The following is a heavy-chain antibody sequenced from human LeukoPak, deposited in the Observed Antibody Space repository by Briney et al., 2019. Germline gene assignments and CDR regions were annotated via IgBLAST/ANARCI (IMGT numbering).Heavy chain of an antibody. D-gene: IGHD3-3*01. CDR3: ARRKHDFWSAPGWFDP. V-gene: IGHV5-51*01. CDR1: GYSFTSYW. Sequence: GESLKISCKGSGYSFTSYWIGWVRQMPGKGLEWMGIIYPGDSDTRYSPSFQGQVTISADKSISTAYLQWSSLKASDTAMYYCARRKHDFWSAPGWFDPWGQGTLSPSPQ. J-gene: IGHJ5*02. CDR2: IYPGDSDT.